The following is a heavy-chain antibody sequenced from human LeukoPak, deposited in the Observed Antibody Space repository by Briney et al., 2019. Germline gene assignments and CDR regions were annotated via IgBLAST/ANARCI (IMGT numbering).Heavy chain of an antibody. V-gene: IGHV4-39*01. CDR3: GRQEVGAGYCSSTSCAEPHWFDP. D-gene: IGHD2-2*01. CDR2: ILYSGST. Sequence: PSETLSLTCIVSGGSISSTSYWGWIRQPPGKGLEWIGTILYSGSTFYNPSLKSRVTISVDTSKNQFSLKLNSVTAADTAVYYCGRQEVGAGYCSSTSCAEPHWFDPWGQGTLVTASP. J-gene: IGHJ5*02. CDR1: GGSISSTSY.